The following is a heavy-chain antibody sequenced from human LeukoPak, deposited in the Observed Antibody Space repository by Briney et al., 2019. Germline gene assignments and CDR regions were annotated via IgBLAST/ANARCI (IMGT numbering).Heavy chain of an antibody. D-gene: IGHD3-22*01. V-gene: IGHV1-2*02. CDR3: ARDLYHRYYDNSGYAFDY. J-gene: IGHJ4*02. CDR2: INPNSGGT. Sequence: ASVKVSCKASGYTFTSYYMHWVRQAPGQGLEWMGWINPNSGGTNYAQKFQGRVTMTRDTSTSTVYMELSSLRSEDTAVYYCARDLYHRYYDNSGYAFDYWGQGTLVTVSS. CDR1: GYTFTSYY.